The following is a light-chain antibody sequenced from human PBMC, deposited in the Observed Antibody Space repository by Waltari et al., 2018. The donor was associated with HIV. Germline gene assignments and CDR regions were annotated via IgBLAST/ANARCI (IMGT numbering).Light chain of an antibody. CDR1: QTIGRY. J-gene: IGKJ4*01. CDR3: QQSTSTPLT. CDR2: AAS. V-gene: IGKV1-39*01. Sequence: DIQMTQSPSSLSASVGDRVTITCRASQTIGRYLNWYQQKPGKAPKRLIYAASSLQSGVPPRFSGSGSGTDFTLAISSLQPEDFATYYCQQSTSTPLTFGGGTKVEI.